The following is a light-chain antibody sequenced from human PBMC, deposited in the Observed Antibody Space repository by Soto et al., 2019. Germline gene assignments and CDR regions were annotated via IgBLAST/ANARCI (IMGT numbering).Light chain of an antibody. CDR1: QSVRSSF. CDR3: QQYDSSPWP. V-gene: IGKV3-20*01. J-gene: IGKJ1*01. Sequence: ESVLTQSPGTLSLSPGERATLSCRASQSVRSSFLAWYQLKPGQAPRLLIYGASSRATGIPDRFSGSGYGTDFPLTISSLEPEDLAVYYCQQYDSSPWPFGKGTKVEIK. CDR2: GAS.